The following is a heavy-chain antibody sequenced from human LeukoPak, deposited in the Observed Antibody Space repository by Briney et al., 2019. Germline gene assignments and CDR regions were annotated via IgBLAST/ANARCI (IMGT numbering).Heavy chain of an antibody. J-gene: IGHJ4*01. CDR1: RYTFSNYD. V-gene: IGHV1-8*01. D-gene: IGHD7-27*01. CDR3: VGRAPNWGFDY. Sequence: ASVKVSCKASRYTFSNYDINWVRQATGQGLEWMGWMSPNSGNTGYAQKFQGRVTMTRNTSISTAYMELTSLRSEDTAVYYCVGRAPNWGFDYWFRGTLVSVS. CDR2: MSPNSGNT.